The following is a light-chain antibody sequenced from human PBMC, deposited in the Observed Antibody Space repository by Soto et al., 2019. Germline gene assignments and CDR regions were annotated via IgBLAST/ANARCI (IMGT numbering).Light chain of an antibody. Sequence: EIVLTQSPATLSLSPVERATLSCRPSQSISFYLTWYQHKPGQAPRLLIYDASNRATGIPARFSGSGYGTDFTLTISSLEPEDFAVYYCQQRSNWPTFGQGTRLEIK. J-gene: IGKJ5*01. V-gene: IGKV3-11*01. CDR3: QQRSNWPT. CDR2: DAS. CDR1: QSISFY.